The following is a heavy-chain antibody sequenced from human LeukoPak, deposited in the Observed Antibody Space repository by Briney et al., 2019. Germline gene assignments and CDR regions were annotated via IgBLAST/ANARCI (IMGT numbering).Heavy chain of an antibody. CDR2: IGTPGDT. D-gene: IGHD6-19*01. Sequence: QPGGSLRLSCAASGFTFSSYDMHWVRQATGKGLEWVSAIGTPGDTYYPGSVKGRFTISRENAKNSLYLQMNSLRAGDTAVYYCARGGSGWSTDPWDWGQGNLVTVSS. J-gene: IGHJ4*02. CDR1: GFTFSSYD. CDR3: ARGGSGWSTDPWD. V-gene: IGHV3-13*01.